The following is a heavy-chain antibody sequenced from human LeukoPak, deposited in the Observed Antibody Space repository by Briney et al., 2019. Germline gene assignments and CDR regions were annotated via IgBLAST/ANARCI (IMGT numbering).Heavy chain of an antibody. Sequence: GGSLRLSCVASGFSFSDFYMSWIRQAPGKGLEWVSYISSSSDYINYADSVKGRFTISRDNAKNSLYLQMTSLRAGDTAVYYCARTLWPYDAFDIWGQGTMVTVSS. D-gene: IGHD3-16*01. CDR2: ISSSSDYI. CDR1: GFSFSDFY. CDR3: ARTLWPYDAFDI. V-gene: IGHV3-11*06. J-gene: IGHJ3*02.